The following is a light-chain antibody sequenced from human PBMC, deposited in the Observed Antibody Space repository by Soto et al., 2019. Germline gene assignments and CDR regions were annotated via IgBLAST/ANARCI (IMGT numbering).Light chain of an antibody. V-gene: IGKV3-15*01. CDR1: QSVSSN. CDR2: GAS. Sequence: EIMMTQSPATLSVSPGERATLSCRASQSVSSNLAWYQQKPGQAPRLLIYGASTRATGLPARFSGSGSGTEFTLTISSLQSEDFAVYYCQQYTNWPRTFGEGTKVEI. J-gene: IGKJ2*01. CDR3: QQYTNWPRT.